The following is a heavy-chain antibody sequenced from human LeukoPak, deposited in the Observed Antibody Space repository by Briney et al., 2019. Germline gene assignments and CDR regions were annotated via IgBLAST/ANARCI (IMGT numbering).Heavy chain of an antibody. D-gene: IGHD3-22*01. Sequence: PSETLSLTCTVSGYSISSGYYWGWIRQPPGKGLEWIGSVSHSGSTYYNPSLKSRVTISVDTSKNQFSLKLSSVTAADTAVYYCARARITMIVPPWFDPWGQGTLVTVSS. CDR2: VSHSGST. CDR3: ARARITMIVPPWFDP. J-gene: IGHJ5*02. CDR1: GYSISSGYY. V-gene: IGHV4-38-2*02.